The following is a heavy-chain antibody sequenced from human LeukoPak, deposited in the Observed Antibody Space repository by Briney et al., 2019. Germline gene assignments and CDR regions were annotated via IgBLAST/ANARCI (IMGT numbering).Heavy chain of an antibody. CDR2: IIPIFGTA. J-gene: IGHJ6*03. D-gene: IGHD1-26*01. Sequence: SVKVSCKASGGTFSSYAISWVRQAPGQGLEWMGGIIPIFGTANYAQKFQGRVTITADESTSTAYMELSSLRSEDTAVYYCARSPKWELSYYYYYMDVWGKGTTVTVSS. CDR3: ARSPKWELSYYYYYMDV. V-gene: IGHV1-69*13. CDR1: GGTFSSYA.